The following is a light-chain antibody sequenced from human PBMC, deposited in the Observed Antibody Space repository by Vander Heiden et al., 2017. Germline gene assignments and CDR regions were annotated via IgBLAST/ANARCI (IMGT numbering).Light chain of an antibody. CDR1: QSLVNSDGSTY. V-gene: IGKV2-30*01. J-gene: IGKJ1*01. CDR2: TVA. Sequence: DVVMTQSPLSLPVTLGQPASISCRSSQSLVNSDGSTYLNWFHQRPGLSPRRLIYTVANRDSGVPDRFSGSGSGTDFTLRISRVEAEDVGVYYCMQGTHWPKTFGQGTRVEIK. CDR3: MQGTHWPKT.